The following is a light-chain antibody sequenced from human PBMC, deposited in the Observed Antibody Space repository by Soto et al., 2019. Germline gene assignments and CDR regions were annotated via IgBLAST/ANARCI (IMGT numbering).Light chain of an antibody. CDR3: QQYYTFPLYT. J-gene: IGKJ2*01. V-gene: IGKV1D-8*01. Sequence: VIWMTQSPSFLSALRGDRVTISCGMGQDIGHYLAWYRQKPGKAPELLISDTSRLQTGAPSRFSGSGSGTYFTLTISSLQSEDFATYYCQQYYTFPLYTFGQGTKLEI. CDR1: QDIGHY. CDR2: DTS.